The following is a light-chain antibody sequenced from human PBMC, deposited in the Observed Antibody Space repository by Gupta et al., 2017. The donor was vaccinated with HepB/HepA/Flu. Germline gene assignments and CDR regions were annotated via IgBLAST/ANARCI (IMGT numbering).Light chain of an antibody. CDR3: QQSDSTPPT. V-gene: IGKV1-39*01. Sequence: DIQMTQSPSSLSASVGDRVTITCRASQSISSYLNWYQQKPGKAPKLLIYAASRVQSGVPSRFSGSGSGTDFTLTISRRQPEDFATYYCQQSDSTPPTFGGGTKVEIK. J-gene: IGKJ4*01. CDR2: AAS. CDR1: QSISSY.